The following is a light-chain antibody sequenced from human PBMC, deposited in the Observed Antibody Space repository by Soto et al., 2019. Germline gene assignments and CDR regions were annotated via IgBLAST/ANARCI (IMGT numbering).Light chain of an antibody. CDR1: SSDVGSYNL. J-gene: IGLJ3*02. Sequence: QSALTQPASVSGSPGQSITISCTGTSSDVGSYNLVSWYQQHPGKAPKLMIYEGSKRPSGVSNRCSGSKSGNTASLTISGLQAEDEADYYCCSSAGSRVFGGGTKLTVL. CDR3: CSSAGSRV. V-gene: IGLV2-23*01. CDR2: EGS.